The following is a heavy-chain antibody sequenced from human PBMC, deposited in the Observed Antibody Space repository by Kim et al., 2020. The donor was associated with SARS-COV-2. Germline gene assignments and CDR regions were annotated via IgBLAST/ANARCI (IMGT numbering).Heavy chain of an antibody. CDR2: ISSSGSTI. V-gene: IGHV3-48*03. CDR1: GFTFSSYE. Sequence: GGSLRLSCAASGFTFSSYEMNWVRQAPGKGLEWVSYISSSGSTIYYADSVKGRFTISRDNAKNSLYLQMNSLRAEDTAVYYCARTGASCFDYWGQGTLVTVSS. CDR3: ARTGASCFDY. J-gene: IGHJ4*02.